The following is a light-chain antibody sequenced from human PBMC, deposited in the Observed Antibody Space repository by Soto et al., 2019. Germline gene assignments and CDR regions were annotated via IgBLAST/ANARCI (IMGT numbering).Light chain of an antibody. CDR1: QSISSY. CDR2: AAS. Sequence: DIQMTQSPSSLSASVGDRVTITCRASQSISSYLNWYQQNPGKAPKLLIYAASSLQSGVPSRFSGSGSGTDFTLTISSLQPEDFATYYCQQSYSTPITFGQGTRLE. CDR3: QQSYSTPIT. V-gene: IGKV1-39*01. J-gene: IGKJ5*01.